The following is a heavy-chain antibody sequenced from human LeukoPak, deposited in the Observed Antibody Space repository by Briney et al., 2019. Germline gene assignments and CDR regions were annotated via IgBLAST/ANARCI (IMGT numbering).Heavy chain of an antibody. D-gene: IGHD3/OR15-3a*01. CDR3: ARGAGDWAGYFDY. J-gene: IGHJ4*02. Sequence: SETLSLTCTVSDYSISSGYYWGWIRQPPGKGLEWIGNLYHSGSTYYNPSLKSRVTISVDTSKNQFSLKLTSVSASDTAVYFCARGAGDWAGYFDYGGQGTLVTVSS. V-gene: IGHV4-38-2*02. CDR2: LYHSGST. CDR1: DYSISSGYY.